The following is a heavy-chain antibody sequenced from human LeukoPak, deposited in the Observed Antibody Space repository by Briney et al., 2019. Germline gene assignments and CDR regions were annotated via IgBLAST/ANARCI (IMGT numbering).Heavy chain of an antibody. D-gene: IGHD3-9*01. CDR3: ARGTNLGVFLTGD. J-gene: IGHJ4*02. CDR1: GFSFRSYG. Sequence: GGSLRLSCTGSGFSFRSYGMHWVRQAPGKGLEWVALISYDGRNKYSADSVKGRFTISRDNSKNTLYLQMNSLRAEDTAVYYCARGTNLGVFLTGDWGQGTLVTASS. CDR2: ISYDGRNK. V-gene: IGHV3-30*03.